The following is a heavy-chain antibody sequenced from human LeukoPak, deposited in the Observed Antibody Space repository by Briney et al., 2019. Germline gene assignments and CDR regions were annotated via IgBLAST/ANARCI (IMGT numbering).Heavy chain of an antibody. CDR2: IYTSGST. CDR3: ARDLPELRFLEWLFAFDI. Sequence: SDTLSLTCTVSGGSISSYYWSWIRQPAGKGLEWIGRIYTSGSTNYTPSLKSRVTMSVDTSKNQFSLKLSSVTAADTAVYYCARDLPELRFLEWLFAFDIWGQGTMVTVSS. D-gene: IGHD3-3*01. J-gene: IGHJ3*02. CDR1: GGSISSYY. V-gene: IGHV4-4*07.